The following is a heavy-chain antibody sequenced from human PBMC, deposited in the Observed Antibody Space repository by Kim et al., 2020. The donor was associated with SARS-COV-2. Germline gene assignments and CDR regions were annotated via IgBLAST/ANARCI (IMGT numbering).Heavy chain of an antibody. D-gene: IGHD3-10*01. CDR1: GVTFSNFP. Sequence: GGSLRLSCSASGVTFSNFPMHWVRQAPGKGLEFVSGISTNGRSTFYADSLRGRFTISRDNFKNTLYLQMSGLRPEDTAVYYCVKDHKRYGSGSYSPGYGMDVWGQGTTVTVSS. V-gene: IGHV3-64D*09. CDR2: ISTNGRST. CDR3: VKDHKRYGSGSYSPGYGMDV. J-gene: IGHJ6*02.